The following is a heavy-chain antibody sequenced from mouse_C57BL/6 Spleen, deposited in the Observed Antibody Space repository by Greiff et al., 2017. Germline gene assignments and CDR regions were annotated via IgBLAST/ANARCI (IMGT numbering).Heavy chain of an antibody. Sequence: VQLQQPGAELVRPGPSVKLSCKASGYTFTSYWMHWVKQRPGQGLEWIGVIDPSDSYTNYNQKFKGKATLTVDTSASTAYMQLSSLTSEDSAVYYCARLLRFDYWGQGTTLTVSS. CDR2: IDPSDSYT. CDR3: ARLLRFDY. D-gene: IGHD1-1*01. CDR1: GYTFTSYW. J-gene: IGHJ2*01. V-gene: IGHV1-59*01.